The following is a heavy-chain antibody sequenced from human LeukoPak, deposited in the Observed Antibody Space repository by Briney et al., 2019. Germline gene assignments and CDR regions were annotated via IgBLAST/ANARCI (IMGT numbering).Heavy chain of an antibody. CDR3: ARDGSNFDPFDY. CDR2: ISGSGSSI. Sequence: GGSLRLSCAASGFTFSSHEMNWVRQAPGKGLEWVSYISGSGSSIDYTESVEGRFTISRDNARNSLYLQMNGLRDEDTAVYYCARDGSNFDPFDYWGQGTLVTVSS. J-gene: IGHJ4*02. V-gene: IGHV3-48*03. CDR1: GFTFSSHE. D-gene: IGHD4-11*01.